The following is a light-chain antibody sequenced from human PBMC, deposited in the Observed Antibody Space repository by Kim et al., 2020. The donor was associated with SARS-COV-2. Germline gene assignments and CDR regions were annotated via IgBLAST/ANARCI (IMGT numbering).Light chain of an antibody. CDR2: DAS. Sequence: SPCERANLSCRASQSVSSYLAWYQQKPGQAPRLLIYDASNRATGIPARFSGSGSGTDFTLTISSLEPEDFAVYYCQQRSNWPSITFGQGTRLEIK. CDR3: QQRSNWPSIT. V-gene: IGKV3-11*01. J-gene: IGKJ5*01. CDR1: QSVSSY.